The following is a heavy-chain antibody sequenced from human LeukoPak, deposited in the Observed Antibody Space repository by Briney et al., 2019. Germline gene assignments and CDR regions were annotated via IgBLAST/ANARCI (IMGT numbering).Heavy chain of an antibody. J-gene: IGHJ6*02. D-gene: IGHD1-26*01. CDR2: IIPIFGIA. CDR3: ARDPLDTGEGSLPRAYYYYGMDV. Sequence: GSSVKVSCKASGDTFSSYAISWVRQAPGQGLEWMGRIIPIFGIANYAQKFQGRVTITADKSTSTAYMELSSLRSEDTAVYYCARDPLDTGEGSLPRAYYYYGMDVWGQGTTVTVSS. CDR1: GDTFSSYA. V-gene: IGHV1-69*04.